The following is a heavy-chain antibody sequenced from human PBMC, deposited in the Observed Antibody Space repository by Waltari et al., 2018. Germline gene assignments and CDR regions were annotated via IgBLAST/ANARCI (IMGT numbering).Heavy chain of an antibody. Sequence: QVQLVQSGAEVKKPGASVKVSCKASGYTFTSYDINWVRQATGQGLEWMGWMNPNSGNTGYAQKFQGRVTMTRNTSISTAYMELSSLRSEDTAVYYCARGIAVAVWYYYGMDVWGQGTTVTVSS. D-gene: IGHD6-19*01. CDR2: MNPNSGNT. CDR1: GYTFTSYD. CDR3: ARGIAVAVWYYYGMDV. V-gene: IGHV1-8*02. J-gene: IGHJ6*02.